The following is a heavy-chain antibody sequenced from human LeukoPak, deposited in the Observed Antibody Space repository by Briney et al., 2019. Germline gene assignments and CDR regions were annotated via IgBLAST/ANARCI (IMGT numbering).Heavy chain of an antibody. D-gene: IGHD3-22*01. Sequence: SETLSLTCAVYGGSFSGYYWSWIRQPPGKGLEWIGEINHSGSTNYNPSLKSRVTISVDTSKNQFSLKLSSVTAADTAVYYCARGIGGDYYDSSGYLFDYWGQGTLVTVSS. CDR2: INHSGST. CDR1: GGSFSGYY. J-gene: IGHJ4*02. V-gene: IGHV4-34*01. CDR3: ARGIGGDYYDSSGYLFDY.